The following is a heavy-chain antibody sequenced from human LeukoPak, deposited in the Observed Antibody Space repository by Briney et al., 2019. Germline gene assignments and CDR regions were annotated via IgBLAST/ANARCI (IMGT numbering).Heavy chain of an antibody. V-gene: IGHV4-39*02. Sequence: SETLSLTCTVSGGSISSSSYYWGWIRQPPGKGLEWIGNIYYSGNTYYNPSLKSRVTISVDTSENHFSLKLISVTAADTAVYYCARIPKLWFGELPNWFDPWGQGTLVTVSS. CDR3: ARIPKLWFGELPNWFDP. CDR1: GGSISSSSYY. J-gene: IGHJ5*02. CDR2: IYYSGNT. D-gene: IGHD3-10*01.